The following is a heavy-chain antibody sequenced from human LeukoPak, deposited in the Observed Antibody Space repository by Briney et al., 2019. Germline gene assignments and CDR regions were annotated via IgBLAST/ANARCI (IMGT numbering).Heavy chain of an antibody. CDR2: IIYSGST. CDR3: ARETPETYYDFWSGYYGGKFDY. V-gene: IGHV4-59*12. Sequence: PSETLSLTCTVSDGSFSSYYWSWIRQPPGEGLEWIGYIIYSGSTNYNPSLKSRVTISVDTTKNQFSLKLNSVTAADTAVYYCARETPETYYDFWSGYYGGKFDYWGQGTLVTVSS. J-gene: IGHJ4*02. CDR1: DGSFSSYY. D-gene: IGHD3-3*01.